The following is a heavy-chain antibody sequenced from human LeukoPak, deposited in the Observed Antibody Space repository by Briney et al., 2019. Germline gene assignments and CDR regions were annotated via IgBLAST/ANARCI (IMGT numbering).Heavy chain of an antibody. D-gene: IGHD6-13*01. CDR1: GGSISSYY. CDR2: IYASGST. CDR3: ARRGAAAGTSALPFDF. Sequence: SETLSLTCTVSGGSISSYYWSWIRQPPGKGLEWIGYIYASGSTNYNPSLKSRVTMSLDTSKSQFSLKLSSVTAADTAVYYCARRGAAAGTSALPFDFWGQGTVVTVSS. V-gene: IGHV4-4*09. J-gene: IGHJ3*01.